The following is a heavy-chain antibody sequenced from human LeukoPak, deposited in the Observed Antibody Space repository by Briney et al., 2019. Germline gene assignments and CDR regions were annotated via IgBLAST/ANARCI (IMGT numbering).Heavy chain of an antibody. CDR3: ARDSSGSYGY. J-gene: IGHJ4*02. CDR2: ISAYNGNT. CDR1: GYTFTSYG. D-gene: IGHD1-26*01. V-gene: IGHV1-18*01. Sequence: ASVKVSCKASGYTFTSYGISWVRQAPGQGLEWMGWISAYNGNTNYAQKFQGRVTITRDTSASTAYMELSSLRSEDTAVYYCARDSSGSYGYWGQGTLVTVSS.